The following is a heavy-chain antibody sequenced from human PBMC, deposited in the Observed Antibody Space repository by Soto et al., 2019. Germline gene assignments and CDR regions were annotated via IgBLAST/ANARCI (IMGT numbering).Heavy chain of an antibody. CDR1: GGTFSSYA. Sequence: GASVKVSCKASGGTFSSYAISWVRQAPGQGLEWMGGIIPIFGTANYAQKFQGRVTITADESTSTAYMELSSLRSEDTAVYYCASAHRVVLFGAYYYYYGMDVWGQGTTVTVSS. D-gene: IGHD2-15*01. CDR2: IIPIFGTA. J-gene: IGHJ6*02. CDR3: ASAHRVVLFGAYYYYYGMDV. V-gene: IGHV1-69*13.